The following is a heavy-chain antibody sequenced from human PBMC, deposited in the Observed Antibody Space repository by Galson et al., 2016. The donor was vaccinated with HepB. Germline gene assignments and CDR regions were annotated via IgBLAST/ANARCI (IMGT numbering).Heavy chain of an antibody. V-gene: IGHV5-51*01. CDR2: TYPDDSDT. CDR1: GYTSSSYW. J-gene: IGHJ4*02. D-gene: IGHD2-8*01. Sequence: QSGAEVKKPGESLKISCEGSGYTSSSYWIGWVRQMPGKGLEWMGMTYPDDSDTRYSPSFQDQVTMSADKSINTAYLQWSSLKASDTAMYYCARLSWDAKRLEYWGQGTLVTVSS. CDR3: ARLSWDAKRLEY.